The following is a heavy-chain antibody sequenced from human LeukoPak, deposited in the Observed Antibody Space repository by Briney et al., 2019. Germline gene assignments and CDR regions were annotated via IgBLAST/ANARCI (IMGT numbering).Heavy chain of an antibody. CDR2: IYYSGST. Sequence: PSETLSLTCSVSGGSISSYYWSWIRQPPGKGLEWIGYIYYSGSTNYNPSLKSRVAISVDTSKNQFSLKLSSVNAADTAVYYCARTPYYYESSGYYFGYFDYWGQGTLVTVSS. V-gene: IGHV4-59*01. CDR3: ARTPYYYESSGYYFGYFDY. J-gene: IGHJ4*02. CDR1: GGSISSYY. D-gene: IGHD3-22*01.